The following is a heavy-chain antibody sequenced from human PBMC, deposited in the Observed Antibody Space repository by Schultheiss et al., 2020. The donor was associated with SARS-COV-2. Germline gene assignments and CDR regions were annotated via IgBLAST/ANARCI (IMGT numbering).Heavy chain of an antibody. CDR3: ATLARSARYDY. V-gene: IGHV3-15*01. D-gene: IGHD1-26*01. CDR2: IKSKTDGGTT. Sequence: GGSLRLSCAASGFTFSNAWMSWVRQAPGKGLEWVGRIKSKTDGGTTDYAAPVKGRFTISRDDSINTLYLQMNNLKTEDTAVYYCATLARSARYDYWGQGTLVTVSS. CDR1: GFTFSNAW. J-gene: IGHJ4*02.